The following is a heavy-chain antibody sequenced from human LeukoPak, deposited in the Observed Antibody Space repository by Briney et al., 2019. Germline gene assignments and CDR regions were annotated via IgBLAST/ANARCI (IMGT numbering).Heavy chain of an antibody. J-gene: IGHJ4*02. D-gene: IGHD3/OR15-3a*01. CDR1: GYIFANYW. CDR3: VRFAYGSDFFPGHY. Sequence: GESLTISCKGSGYIFANYWIGWVRQMPGKGLEWMGIVYPGDSATRYSPSFQGQVTISADRSITTAYLQWSSLKASDTAMYYCVRFAYGSDFFPGHYWGQGTRVTVSS. CDR2: VYPGDSAT. V-gene: IGHV5-51*01.